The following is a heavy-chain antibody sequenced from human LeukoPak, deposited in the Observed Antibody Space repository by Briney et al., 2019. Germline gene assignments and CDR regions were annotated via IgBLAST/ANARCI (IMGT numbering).Heavy chain of an antibody. J-gene: IGHJ5*02. V-gene: IGHV4-4*07. CDR1: GGSISSYY. CDR2: IYTSGST. CDR3: ARETITMIVVTFDP. D-gene: IGHD3-22*01. Sequence: SETLSLTCTVSGGSISSYYWSWIRQPAGKGLEWIGRIYTSGSTNYSPSLKSRVTMSVDTSKNQFSLKLSSVTAADTAVYYCARETITMIVVTFDPWGQGTLVTVSS.